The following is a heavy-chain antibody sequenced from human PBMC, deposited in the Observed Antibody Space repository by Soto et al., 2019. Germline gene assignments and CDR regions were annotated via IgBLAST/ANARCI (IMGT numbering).Heavy chain of an antibody. D-gene: IGHD1-1*01. CDR2: ISAYNGNT. Sequence: ASVKVSCKASGYTFTNYGINWVRQAPGQGLEWMGWISAYNGNTNYAQKFQGRVTMTTDTSTSTAYMELRSLRSDDTAVFYCARDGITTAGLFFDYWGQGTLVTVSS. CDR1: GYTFTNYG. J-gene: IGHJ4*02. V-gene: IGHV1-18*01. CDR3: ARDGITTAGLFFDY.